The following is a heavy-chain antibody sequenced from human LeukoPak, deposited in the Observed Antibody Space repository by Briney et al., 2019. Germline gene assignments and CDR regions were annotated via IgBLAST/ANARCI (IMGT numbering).Heavy chain of an antibody. CDR1: GFTFSSYA. Sequence: GGSLRLSCAASGFTFSSYAMSWVRQAPGKGLEWVSAISGSGGSTYYADSVKGRFTISRDNSKNTLYLQMNSLRAEDTAVYYCARLRGGSGYDPAFDYWGQGTLVTVSS. D-gene: IGHD5-12*01. CDR3: ARLRGGSGYDPAFDY. CDR2: ISGSGGST. V-gene: IGHV3-23*01. J-gene: IGHJ4*02.